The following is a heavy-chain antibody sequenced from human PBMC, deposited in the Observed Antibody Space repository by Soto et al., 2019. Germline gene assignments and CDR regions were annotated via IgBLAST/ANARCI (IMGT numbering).Heavy chain of an antibody. D-gene: IGHD6-19*01. J-gene: IGHJ5*02. V-gene: IGHV3-33*01. CDR1: GLTFRNYG. Sequence: QVQLVESGGGVVQPGSSLRLACVASGLTFRNYGMHWVRQAPGKGLEWVAVIWYDESKTYYADFVKGRFTISRDISKRRLNLPMNSLSAEDTGVYYCARDEGTVWYDQRFDPRGQGTLVTVSS. CDR3: ARDEGTVWYDQRFDP. CDR2: IWYDESKT.